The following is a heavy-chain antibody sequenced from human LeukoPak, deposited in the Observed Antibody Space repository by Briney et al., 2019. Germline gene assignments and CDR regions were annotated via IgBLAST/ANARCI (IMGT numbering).Heavy chain of an antibody. J-gene: IGHJ4*02. D-gene: IGHD1-26*01. CDR2: IRYDGSNK. Sequence: GGSLRLSCAASGFTFSSYEMNWVRQAPGKGLEWVAFIRYDGSNKYYADSVKGRFTISRDNSKNTLYLQMNSLRAEDTAVYYCARSGVLSGSYSLHLDYWGQGTLVTVSS. V-gene: IGHV3-30*02. CDR3: ARSGVLSGSYSLHLDY. CDR1: GFTFSSYE.